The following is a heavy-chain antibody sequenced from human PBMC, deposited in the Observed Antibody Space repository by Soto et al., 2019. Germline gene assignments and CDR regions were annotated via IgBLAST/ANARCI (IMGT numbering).Heavy chain of an antibody. CDR1: GGTFSSYA. J-gene: IGHJ5*02. Sequence: SVKVSCKASGGTFSSYAISWVRQAPGQGLEWMGGIIPIFGTANYAQKFQGRVTITADESTSTAYMELSSLRSEDTAVYYCAADPYTCNYWFDPWGQGTLVTVSS. CDR2: IIPIFGTA. CDR3: AADPYTCNYWFDP. V-gene: IGHV1-69*13. D-gene: IGHD3-16*01.